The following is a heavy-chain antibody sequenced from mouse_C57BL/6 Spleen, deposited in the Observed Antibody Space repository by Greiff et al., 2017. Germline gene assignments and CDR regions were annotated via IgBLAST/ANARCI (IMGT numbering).Heavy chain of an antibody. J-gene: IGHJ2*01. Sequence: QVQLQQPGAELVKPGASVKLSCKASGYTFTSYWMHWVKQRPGQGLEWIGMIHPNSGSTNYNEKFKSKATLTVDKSSSTAYMQLSSLTSEDSAVYYCGRGGSSYHFDYWGQGTTLTVSS. CDR2: IHPNSGST. V-gene: IGHV1-64*01. D-gene: IGHD1-1*01. CDR3: GRGGSSYHFDY. CDR1: GYTFTSYW.